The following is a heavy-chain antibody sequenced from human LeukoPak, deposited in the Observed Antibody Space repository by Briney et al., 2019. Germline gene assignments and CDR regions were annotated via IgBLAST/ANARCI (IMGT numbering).Heavy chain of an antibody. J-gene: IGHJ4*02. D-gene: IGHD3-22*01. V-gene: IGHV4-59*12. CDR1: GGSISSYY. Sequence: ASETLSLTCTVSGGSISSYYWSWIRQPPGKGLEWIGYIYYSGSTNYNPSLKSRVTISVDTSKNQFSLKLSSVTAADTAVYYCARAPYYDSSGEQKFDYWGQGTLVTVSS. CDR2: IYYSGST. CDR3: ARAPYYDSSGEQKFDY.